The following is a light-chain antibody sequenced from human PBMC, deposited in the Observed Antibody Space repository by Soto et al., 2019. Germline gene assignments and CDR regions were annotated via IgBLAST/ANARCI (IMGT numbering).Light chain of an antibody. Sequence: QSVLTQPPSASGTPGQTVTISCSGGTSNIGVNTLNWYQQLPGTAPKFLISTKYRRPSGVRDRFSVSKSGTSASLAISGLQSDDEADYYCAAWDDSLNVVVFGGGTKLTVL. V-gene: IGLV1-44*01. CDR2: TKY. CDR3: AAWDDSLNVVV. CDR1: TSNIGVNT. J-gene: IGLJ2*01.